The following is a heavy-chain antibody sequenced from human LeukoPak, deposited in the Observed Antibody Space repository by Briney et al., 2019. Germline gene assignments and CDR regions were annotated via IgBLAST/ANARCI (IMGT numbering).Heavy chain of an antibody. CDR3: ASPPVHYYDSSGYYDAFDI. Sequence: ASVKVSCKASGYTFTGYYMHWVRQASGQGLEWMGRINPNSGGTNYAQKFQGRATMTRDTSISTAYMELSRLRSDDTAVYYCASPPVHYYDSSGYYDAFDIWGQGTMVTVSS. CDR1: GYTFTGYY. D-gene: IGHD3-22*01. CDR2: INPNSGGT. V-gene: IGHV1-2*06. J-gene: IGHJ3*02.